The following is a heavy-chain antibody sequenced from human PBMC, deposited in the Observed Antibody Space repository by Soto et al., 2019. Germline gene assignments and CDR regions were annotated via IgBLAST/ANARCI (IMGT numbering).Heavy chain of an antibody. Sequence: GASVKVSCKASGYTFTGYYMHWVRQAPGQGLEWMGWINPNSGGTNYAQKFQGWVTMTRDTSISTAYMELSRLRSDDTAVYYCARDISGWYSGYYYGMDVWGQGTTVTVSS. V-gene: IGHV1-2*04. CDR3: ARDISGWYSGYYYGMDV. CDR2: INPNSGGT. CDR1: GYTFTGYY. D-gene: IGHD6-19*01. J-gene: IGHJ6*02.